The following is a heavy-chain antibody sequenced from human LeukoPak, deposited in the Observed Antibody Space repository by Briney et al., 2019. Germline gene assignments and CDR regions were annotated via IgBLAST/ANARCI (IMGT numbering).Heavy chain of an antibody. CDR1: GYTFTGYY. D-gene: IGHD3-22*01. CDR2: INPNNGGT. J-gene: IGHJ4*02. Sequence: GASVKVSCKASGYTFTGYYMHWVRQAPGQGLERMGRINPNNGGTNYAQKFQARVTMTRDTSISTAYMELSRLRSDDTAVYYCARGGPYYYDSSGYYIGYWGQGTLVTVSS. CDR3: ARGGPYYYDSSGYYIGY. V-gene: IGHV1-2*06.